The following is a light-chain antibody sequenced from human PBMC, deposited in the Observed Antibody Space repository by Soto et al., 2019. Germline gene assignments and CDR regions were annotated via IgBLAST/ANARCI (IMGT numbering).Light chain of an antibody. CDR2: DAY. CDR1: RRISSP. V-gene: IGKV3-11*01. J-gene: IGKJ4*01. CDR3: QHQSGRPHT. Sequence: EIVLTQSPATLSLSPGERGTLSCRASRRISSPFAWYQQQPGHAHRLLIHDAYNRPTGIPPRCIRSWAGPDVPLPISRLAPAEFSVVYFQHQSGRPHTFGAGTKVDIK.